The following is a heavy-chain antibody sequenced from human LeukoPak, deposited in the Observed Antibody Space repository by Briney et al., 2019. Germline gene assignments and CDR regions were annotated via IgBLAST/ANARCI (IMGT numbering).Heavy chain of an antibody. CDR1: GFTFSSYS. V-gene: IGHV3-21*01. CDR3: ARDRGYYDSSGYTPIDY. CDR2: ISSSSSYI. J-gene: IGHJ4*01. D-gene: IGHD3-22*01. Sequence: GGSLRLSCAASGFTFSSYSMTWVPQAPGKGLEWVSSISSSSSYIYYADSVTGRFTISRDNAKNSLYLQMNSLRAEDTAVYYCARDRGYYDSSGYTPIDYWGQATLVTVSS.